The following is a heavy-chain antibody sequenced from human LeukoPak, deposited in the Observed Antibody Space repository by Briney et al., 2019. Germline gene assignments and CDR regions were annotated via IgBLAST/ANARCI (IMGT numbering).Heavy chain of an antibody. CDR1: GYSITSYW. CDR2: IYPCDSDT. V-gene: IGHV5-51*01. J-gene: IGHJ3*02. D-gene: IGHD1-26*01. CDR3: ARLMRVVGATTEGHDFDI. Sequence: GASLMICCKGSGYSITSYWICWLRQLPGKDLVWRGIIYPCDSDTRYSPSFQGQVTISADKSICTAYLQLSNLKASDTAMYYCARLMRVVGATTEGHDFDIWGQAKMATVSS.